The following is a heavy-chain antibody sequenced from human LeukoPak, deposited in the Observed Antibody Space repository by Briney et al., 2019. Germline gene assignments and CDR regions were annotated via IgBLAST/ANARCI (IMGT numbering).Heavy chain of an antibody. CDR2: IKSKTDGGTT. J-gene: IGHJ4*02. D-gene: IGHD6-13*01. Sequence: GGSLRLSCAASGFTFSSYWMNWVRQAPGKGLEWVGRIKSKTDGGTTDYAAPVKGRFTISRDDSKNTLYLQMNSLKTEDTAVYYCTTDSSSWYEGVDYWGQGTLVTVSS. V-gene: IGHV3-15*01. CDR3: TTDSSSWYEGVDY. CDR1: GFTFSSYW.